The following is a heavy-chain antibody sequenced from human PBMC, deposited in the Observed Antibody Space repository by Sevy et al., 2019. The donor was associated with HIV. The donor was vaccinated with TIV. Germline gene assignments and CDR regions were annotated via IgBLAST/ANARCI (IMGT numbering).Heavy chain of an antibody. D-gene: IGHD3-3*01. CDR2: IRSKAYGGTT. CDR3: TSVPRTITIFGGVVLHYYYMDV. CDR1: GFTFGDYA. Sequence: GGSLRLSCTASGFTFGDYAMSWVRQAPGKGLEWVGFIRSKAYGGTTEYAASVKGRFTISRDDSKSIAYLQMNSLKTEDTAVYSCTSVPRTITIFGGVVLHYYYMDVWGKGTTVTVSS. V-gene: IGHV3-49*04. J-gene: IGHJ6*03.